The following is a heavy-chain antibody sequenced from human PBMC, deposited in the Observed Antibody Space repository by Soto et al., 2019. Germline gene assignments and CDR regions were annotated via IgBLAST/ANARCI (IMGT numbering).Heavy chain of an antibody. D-gene: IGHD3-22*01. CDR2: IYYSGST. CDR1: GGSISSGDYY. V-gene: IGHV4-30-4*01. CDR3: ARVKYYDSSGYYLTTTLYYFDY. J-gene: IGHJ4*02. Sequence: SETLSLTCTVSGGSISSGDYYWSWIRQPPGKGLEWIGYIYYSGSTYYNPSLKSRVTISVDTSKNQFSLKLSSVTAADTAVYYCARVKYYDSSGYYLTTTLYYFDYWGQGTLVTVPQ.